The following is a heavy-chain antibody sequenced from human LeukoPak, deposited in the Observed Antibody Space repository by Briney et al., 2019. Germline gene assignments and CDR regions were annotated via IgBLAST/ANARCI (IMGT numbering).Heavy chain of an antibody. CDR2: IYPGDSDT. CDR1: GYSFTNYW. CDR3: ARPSSSWYDNFDY. D-gene: IGHD6-13*01. J-gene: IGHJ4*02. V-gene: IGHV5-51*01. Sequence: GESLKISCKGSGYSFTNYWIGWVRQMPGKGLEWMGVIYPGDSDTRYSPSFQGQVTISADKSISTAYLQWSSLKASDTALYYCARPSSSWYDNFDYWGQGTLITVSS.